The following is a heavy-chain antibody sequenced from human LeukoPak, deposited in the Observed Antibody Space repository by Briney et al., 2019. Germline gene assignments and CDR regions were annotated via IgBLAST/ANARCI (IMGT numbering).Heavy chain of an antibody. V-gene: IGHV4-39*07. CDR1: GGSISSSSYY. CDR3: AREDYGDSEFGFDI. CDR2: VYYSGST. J-gene: IGHJ3*02. Sequence: SETLSLTCTVSGGSISSSSYYWGWIRQSPGKGLEWIGNVYYSGSTYYSPSLKSRVTISVDTSKNQFSLKLSSVTAADTAVYYCAREDYGDSEFGFDIWGQGTMVTVSS. D-gene: IGHD4-17*01.